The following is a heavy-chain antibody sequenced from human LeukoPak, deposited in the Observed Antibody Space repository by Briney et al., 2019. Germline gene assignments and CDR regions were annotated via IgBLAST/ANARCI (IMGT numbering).Heavy chain of an antibody. J-gene: IGHJ6*02. CDR2: IYYSGST. Sequence: PSETLSLTCAVYGGSFSGYYWSWIRQPPGKGLEWIGYIYYSGSTNYNPSLKSRVTISVDTSKNQFSLKLSSVTAADTAVYYCAREQGYSYGYVYYYYGMDVWGQGTTVTVSS. CDR1: GGSFSGYY. V-gene: IGHV4-59*01. D-gene: IGHD5-18*01. CDR3: AREQGYSYGYVYYYYGMDV.